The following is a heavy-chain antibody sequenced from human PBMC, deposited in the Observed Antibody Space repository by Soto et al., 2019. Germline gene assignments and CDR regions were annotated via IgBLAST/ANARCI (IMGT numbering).Heavy chain of an antibody. D-gene: IGHD3-10*01. J-gene: IGHJ6*02. CDR3: AKDRFDYYGSGGNYGMDV. CDR1: GFTFDDFA. V-gene: IGHV3-9*01. Sequence: EAQLVETGGDLVQPGRSLRLSCAASGFTFDDFAMHWVRQVPGMGLEWVSGISWNSGNIGYADSVKGRFTISRDNNKNSLYLQMNRLRPEDTALYYCAKDRFDYYGSGGNYGMDVWGQGTTVTVSS. CDR2: ISWNSGNI.